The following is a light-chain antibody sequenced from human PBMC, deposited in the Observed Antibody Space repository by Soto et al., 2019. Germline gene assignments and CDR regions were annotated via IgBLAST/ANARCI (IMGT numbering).Light chain of an antibody. Sequence: EIVLTQSPGTLSLSPGERATLSCRASQSVTNDYLAWYQQKPGQAPRLLIFDASSRATGIPDRFSGSGSGTDFTITISRLEPEDFAVYYCQQDGTPLLYTSGQGTQLEIK. CDR2: DAS. CDR1: QSVTNDY. J-gene: IGKJ2*01. V-gene: IGKV3-20*01. CDR3: QQDGTPLLYT.